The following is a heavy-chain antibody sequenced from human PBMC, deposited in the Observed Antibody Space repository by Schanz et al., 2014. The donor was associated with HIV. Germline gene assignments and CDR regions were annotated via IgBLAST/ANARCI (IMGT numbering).Heavy chain of an antibody. D-gene: IGHD3-10*01. Sequence: QVQLVESGGGVVQPGRSLRLSCAASGFTFSNFAMHWVRQAQGKGPEWVAVIWYDGSHTYYADSVKGRFTISRDNSKSTLYLQMNSLRAEDTAVYYCAKDLRANYYGPQVDWFDSWGQGTRVTVTS. V-gene: IGHV3-33*06. CDR2: IWYDGSHT. CDR3: AKDLRANYYGPQVDWFDS. CDR1: GFTFSNFA. J-gene: IGHJ5*01.